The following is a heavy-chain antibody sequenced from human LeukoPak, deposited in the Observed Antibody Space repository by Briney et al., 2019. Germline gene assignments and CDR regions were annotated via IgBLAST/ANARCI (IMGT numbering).Heavy chain of an antibody. J-gene: IGHJ4*02. V-gene: IGHV4-59*08. CDR3: ARARQYYDSSGYYSEEPYYFDY. CDR2: IYYSGST. CDR1: GGSISSYY. Sequence: SETLSPTCTVSGGSISSYYWSWIRQPPGKGLEWIGYIYYSGSTNYNPSLKSRVTISVDTSKNQFSLKLSSVTAADTAVYYCARARQYYDSSGYYSEEPYYFDYWGQGTLVTVSS. D-gene: IGHD3-22*01.